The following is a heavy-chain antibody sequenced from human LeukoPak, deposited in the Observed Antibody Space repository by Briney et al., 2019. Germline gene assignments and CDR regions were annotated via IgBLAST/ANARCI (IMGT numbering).Heavy chain of an antibody. CDR1: GFPFTNYA. Sequence: GRSLRLSCVASGFPFTNYAMSWVRQAPGKGLECVSVISGDGGTTYYADFVKGRFTISRDNSKNTLYLQMNSLRAEDTAVYYCAGVVPAAVPSVGFDYWGQGTLVTVSS. D-gene: IGHD2-2*01. J-gene: IGHJ4*02. CDR2: ISGDGGTT. V-gene: IGHV3-23*01. CDR3: AGVVPAAVPSVGFDY.